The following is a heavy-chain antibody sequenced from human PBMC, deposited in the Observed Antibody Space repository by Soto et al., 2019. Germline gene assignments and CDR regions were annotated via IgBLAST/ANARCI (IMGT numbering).Heavy chain of an antibody. Sequence: QVQLQESGPGLVKPSETLSLTCTVSGGSIDGYNCAWIRQPPGKALEWVGYVYYNGGSSYNPSLKSRVNLSMDTAKGQFSLQLRSVTAADTAVYYCARHGIGNLHGLVDVWGRGTTVTVSS. D-gene: IGHD1-26*01. CDR3: ARHGIGNLHGLVDV. V-gene: IGHV4-59*08. CDR1: GGSIDGYN. CDR2: VYYNGGS. J-gene: IGHJ6*02.